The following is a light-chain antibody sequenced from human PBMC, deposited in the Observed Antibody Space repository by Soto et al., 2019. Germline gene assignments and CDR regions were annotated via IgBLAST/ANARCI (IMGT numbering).Light chain of an antibody. CDR1: HSVISN. CDR2: GAS. V-gene: IGKV3-15*01. CDR3: QQYNSYSRT. J-gene: IGKJ4*01. Sequence: EIVSTQSPATLSVSPGERATLSCRASHSVISNLAWYQQIPGQAPRLLIHGASTRATGFPARFSGSGSGTDFTLTISSLQPDDFATYYCQQYNSYSRTFGGETKVDI.